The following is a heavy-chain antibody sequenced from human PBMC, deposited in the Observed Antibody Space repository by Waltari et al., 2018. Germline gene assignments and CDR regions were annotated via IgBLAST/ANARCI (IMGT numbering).Heavy chain of an antibody. CDR2: INENGRTI. V-gene: IGHV3-74*01. Sequence: EVQVVESGGGLVQPGGSLRLSCAASGFPVSRNWMHWVRQAPGKGLEWVSRINENGRTINDAGSVRGRFTISRDNTKNMLYLQMSSLRAEDTAIYYCARDFGGRNDYWGQGTLVTVSS. CDR1: GFPVSRNW. J-gene: IGHJ4*02. CDR3: ARDFGGRNDY. D-gene: IGHD2-15*01.